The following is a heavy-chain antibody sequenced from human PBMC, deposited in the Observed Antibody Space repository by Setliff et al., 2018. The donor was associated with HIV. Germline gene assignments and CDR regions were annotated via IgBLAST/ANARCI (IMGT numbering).Heavy chain of an antibody. Sequence: GSLRLSCAASGFTFSGDSVNWVRQAPGKGLEWVSYISTSGTTVHYADSVKGRFTISRDNTKNSLFLQMDSLSAEDTAVYYCARRYNWKYDAWGQGALVTVSS. CDR2: ISTSGTTV. CDR3: ARRYNWKYDA. J-gene: IGHJ5*02. V-gene: IGHV3-48*04. CDR1: GFTFSGDS. D-gene: IGHD1-20*01.